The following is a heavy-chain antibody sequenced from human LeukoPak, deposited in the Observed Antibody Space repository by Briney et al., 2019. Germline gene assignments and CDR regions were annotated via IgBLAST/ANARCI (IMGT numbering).Heavy chain of an antibody. V-gene: IGHV3-15*04. J-gene: IGHJ4*02. CDR3: AKAEGYCGGTWCFRWFDW. Sequence: GGSLRLSCAASGFTFNYAWMSWVRQVPGKGLEWVGQTVSEIDGGTTDYAAPVKGRFTISRDDSKSTLYLQMNSLKIEDTAVYYCAKAEGYCGGTWCFRWFDWWGQGTLVTVSS. CDR1: GFTFNYAW. CDR2: TVSEIDGGTT. D-gene: IGHD2-21*01.